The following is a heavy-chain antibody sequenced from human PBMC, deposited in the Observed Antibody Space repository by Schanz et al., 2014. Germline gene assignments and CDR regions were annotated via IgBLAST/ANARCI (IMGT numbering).Heavy chain of an antibody. CDR3: ASAPPLVRGIAGWFGP. CDR2: TSHDGSFT. J-gene: IGHJ5*02. CDR1: GFTFSDSW. V-gene: IGHV3-74*01. D-gene: IGHD3-10*01. Sequence: EVQLVESGGGLVQPGGSLRLSCAASGFTFSDSWMHWVRQAPGKGLVWVLRTSHDGSFTTFADSVKGRFTISRDNAKTELYPKMNRLSEENTVVYYCASAPPLVRGIAGWFGPWGQGSLVTVSS.